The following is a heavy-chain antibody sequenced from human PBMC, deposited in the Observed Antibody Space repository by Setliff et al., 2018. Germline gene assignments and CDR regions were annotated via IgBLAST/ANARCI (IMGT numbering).Heavy chain of an antibody. CDR2: INTNTGNP. CDR3: ASQMGTSETYPK. V-gene: IGHV7-4-1*02. CDR1: GYTFTTYA. J-gene: IGHJ4*02. Sequence: ASVKVSCMFSGYTFTTYAISWMRQAPGQGLEWMGWINTNTGNPNYAQGFTGRFVFSLDTSVSTAYLQISSLKAEDSAVYYCASQMGTSETYPKWGQGTPVTVSS. D-gene: IGHD1-26*01.